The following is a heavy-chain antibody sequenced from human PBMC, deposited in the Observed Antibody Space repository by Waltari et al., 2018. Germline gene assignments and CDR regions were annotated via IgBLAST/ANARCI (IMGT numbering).Heavy chain of an antibody. CDR3: ASDLQDTAMVNYYGMDV. CDR1: GGSISSSNW. CDR2: IYHSGST. Sequence: QVQLQESGPGLVKPSGTLSLTCAVSGGSISSSNWWSWVRQPPGKGLEWMGEIYHSGSTNYNPSLKSRVTISVDKSKNKFSLKLSSVTAADTAVYYCASDLQDTAMVNYYGMDVWGQGTTVTVSS. J-gene: IGHJ6*02. D-gene: IGHD5-18*01. V-gene: IGHV4-4*02.